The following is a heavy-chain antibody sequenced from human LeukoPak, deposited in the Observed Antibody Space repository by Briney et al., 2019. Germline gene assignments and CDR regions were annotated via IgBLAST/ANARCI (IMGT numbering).Heavy chain of an antibody. CDR3: AKGGFVIVPAARGGFDY. D-gene: IGHD2-2*01. CDR2: ISGSGDST. CDR1: GFTFSSYA. V-gene: IGHV3-23*01. Sequence: GGSLRLSCAASGFTFSSYAMNWVRQVPGKGLEWVSSISGSGDSTYHTDSVKGRFTISRDNSKNTLYLQMNSLRAEDTAVYYCAKGGFVIVPAARGGFDYWGQGSLVTVSS. J-gene: IGHJ4*02.